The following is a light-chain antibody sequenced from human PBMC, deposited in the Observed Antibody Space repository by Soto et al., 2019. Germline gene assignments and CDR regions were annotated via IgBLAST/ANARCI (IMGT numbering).Light chain of an antibody. CDR1: SSDVGGYNY. CDR3: SSYKSSSTRV. J-gene: IGLJ3*02. CDR2: EVR. V-gene: IGLV2-14*01. Sequence: QSVLTQPASVSGSPGQSITISCTGTSSDVGGYNYVSWYHQHPGKAPKLMIYEVRNRPSGVSSRFSGYKSGNTASLTSCGLQAEDEADYYCSSYKSSSTRVFGGGTKLTVL.